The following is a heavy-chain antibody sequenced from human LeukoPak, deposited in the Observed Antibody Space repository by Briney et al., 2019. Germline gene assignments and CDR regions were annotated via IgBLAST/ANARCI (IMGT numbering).Heavy chain of an antibody. J-gene: IGHJ4*02. CDR2: VDSSSSYI. Sequence: GGSLRLSCAASGFTFSTYTLTWVRQAPGKGLEWVSSVDSSSSYIHYADSVKGRFTISRDNAKNSLYLQMNSLRAEDTAVYYCARVPFRGAKKNYFDYWGQGTLVTVSS. D-gene: IGHD2-21*01. V-gene: IGHV3-21*01. CDR3: ARVPFRGAKKNYFDY. CDR1: GFTFSTYT.